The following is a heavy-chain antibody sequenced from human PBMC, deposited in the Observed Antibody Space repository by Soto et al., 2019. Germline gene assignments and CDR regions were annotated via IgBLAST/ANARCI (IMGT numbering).Heavy chain of an antibody. V-gene: IGHV1-46*01. CDR3: ARGGEVPAAPGDY. Sequence: QVQLVQSGAEVKKPGASVKVSCKASGYTFTSYYIHWVRQAPGQGLEWMGIINPSGGDTSYAQKFQDRVTMTRDTSTSTAYMELSSLRSEDTAVYYCARGGEVPAAPGDYWGQGPLVTVSS. J-gene: IGHJ4*02. D-gene: IGHD2-2*01. CDR1: GYTFTSYY. CDR2: INPSGGDT.